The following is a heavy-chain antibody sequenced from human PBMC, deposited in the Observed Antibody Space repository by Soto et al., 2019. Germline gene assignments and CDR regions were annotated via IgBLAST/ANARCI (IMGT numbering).Heavy chain of an antibody. Sequence: PSETLSLTCTVSGGSISSGGYYWSWIRQHPGKGLEWIGYIYYSGSTYYNPSLKSRVTISVDTPKNQFSLKLSSVTAADTAVYYCARASSGYYSYFDYWGQGTLVTVSS. CDR1: GGSISSGGYY. D-gene: IGHD3-22*01. J-gene: IGHJ4*02. V-gene: IGHV4-31*03. CDR3: ARASSGYYSYFDY. CDR2: IYYSGST.